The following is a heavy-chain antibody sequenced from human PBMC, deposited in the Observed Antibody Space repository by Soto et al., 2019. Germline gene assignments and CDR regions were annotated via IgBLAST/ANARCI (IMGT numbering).Heavy chain of an antibody. D-gene: IGHD4-4*01. CDR2: ISSSGSTI. V-gene: IGHV3-11*01. Sequence: PGGSLRLSCAASGFTFSDYYMSWIRQAPGKGLEWVSYISSSGSTIYYADSVKGRFTISRDNAKNSLYLQMNSLRAEDTAVYYCAGPHDDYSNPNRYYYYYMDVWGKGTTVTVSS. J-gene: IGHJ6*03. CDR1: GFTFSDYY. CDR3: AGPHDDYSNPNRYYYYYMDV.